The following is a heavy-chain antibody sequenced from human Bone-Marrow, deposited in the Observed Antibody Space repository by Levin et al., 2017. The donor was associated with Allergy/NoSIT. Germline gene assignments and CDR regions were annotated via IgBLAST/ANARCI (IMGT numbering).Heavy chain of an antibody. CDR3: ARGGTVTDFDY. D-gene: IGHD4-17*01. CDR2: IGTAGDT. CDR1: GFTLSGYD. J-gene: IGHJ4*02. Sequence: GGSLRLSCAASGFTLSGYDMHWVRQATGKGLEWVSSIGTAGDTYYLGSVKGRFTISREDANNSLYLQMNSLRAGDTAVYYCARGGTVTDFDYWGQGTLVTVSS. V-gene: IGHV3-13*01.